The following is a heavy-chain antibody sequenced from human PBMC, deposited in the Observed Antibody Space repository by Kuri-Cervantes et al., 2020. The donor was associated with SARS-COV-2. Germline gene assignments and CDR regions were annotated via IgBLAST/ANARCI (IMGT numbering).Heavy chain of an antibody. Sequence: GGSLRLSCSASGFTFSSYAMHWVRQAPGKGLEYVSAISSNGGSTYYADSVKGRFTISRDNSKNTLYLQMNSLRAEDTAVYYCARRDDFWSGINWGQGTLVTVSS. D-gene: IGHD3-3*01. CDR1: GFTFSSYA. CDR2: ISSNGGST. J-gene: IGHJ4*02. V-gene: IGHV3-64*04. CDR3: ARRDDFWSGIN.